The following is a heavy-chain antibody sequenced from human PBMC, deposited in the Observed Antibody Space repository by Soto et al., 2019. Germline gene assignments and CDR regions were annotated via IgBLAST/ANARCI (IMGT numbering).Heavy chain of an antibody. CDR3: GRDPYHTSSNPLAS. D-gene: IGHD3-3*01. CDR2: INSNTGHT. V-gene: IGHV1-2*02. CDR1: GYTFTAYY. J-gene: IGHJ4*02. Sequence: AALQVSCKASGYTFTAYYIHWVRQAPGQGLQWMGWINSNTGHTYYAQTFQGRVTMTRDTSISTAYLELSGLRSDDTAVYYCGRDPYHTSSNPLASWGQGILVTVSS.